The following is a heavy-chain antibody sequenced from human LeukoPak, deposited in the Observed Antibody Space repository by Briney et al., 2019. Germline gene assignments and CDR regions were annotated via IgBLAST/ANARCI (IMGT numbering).Heavy chain of an antibody. Sequence: GGSLRLSCAASGFTFSSYSMNWVRQGPGKGLEWVSSISSSSSYIYYADSVKGRFTISRDNAKNSLYLQMNSLRAEDTAVYYCARAAAGQYFQHWGQGTLVTVSS. CDR3: ARAAAGQYFQH. CDR2: ISSSSSYI. J-gene: IGHJ1*01. CDR1: GFTFSSYS. V-gene: IGHV3-21*01. D-gene: IGHD6-13*01.